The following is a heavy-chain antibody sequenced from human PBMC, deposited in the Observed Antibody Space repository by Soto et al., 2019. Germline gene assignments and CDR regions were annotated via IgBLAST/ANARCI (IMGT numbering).Heavy chain of an antibody. CDR2: IIPIFGTA. CDR1: GGTFSSYA. V-gene: IGHV1-69*13. Sequence: SVKVSCKASGGTFSSYAISWVRQAPGQGLEWMGGIIPIFGTANYAQKFQGRVTMTGNASTSTAYMELSSLRSEDTAVYYCARTSGSYFPYPHWGQGTLVTVSS. D-gene: IGHD3-10*01. CDR3: ARTSGSYFPYPH. J-gene: IGHJ4*02.